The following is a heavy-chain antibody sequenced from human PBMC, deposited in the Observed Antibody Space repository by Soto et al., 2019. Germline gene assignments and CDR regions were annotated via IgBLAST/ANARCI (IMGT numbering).Heavy chain of an antibody. CDR3: TSLLYSSGWYVFDY. Sequence: QVQLVQSGAEVKKPGASVKVSCKASGYTFTSYLMHWVRQAPGQRLEWMGWINAGNGNTKYSQKFQGGVTITRDTSASTAYMELSSLRSDDTAVYYCTSLLYSSGWYVFDYWGQGTLVTVSS. CDR1: GYTFTSYL. J-gene: IGHJ4*02. D-gene: IGHD6-19*01. V-gene: IGHV1-3*01. CDR2: INAGNGNT.